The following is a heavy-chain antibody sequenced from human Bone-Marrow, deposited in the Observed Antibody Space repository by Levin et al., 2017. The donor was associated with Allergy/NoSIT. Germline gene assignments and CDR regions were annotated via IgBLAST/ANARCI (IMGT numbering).Heavy chain of an antibody. Sequence: SQTLSLTCAVYGGSFSGYYWSWIRQPPGKGLEWIGEINHSGSTNYNPSLKSRVTISVDTSKNQFSLKLSCVTAADTAVYYCARIACGWLQLNPRFDYWGQGTLVTVSS. CDR3: ARIACGWLQLNPRFDY. CDR1: GGSFSGYY. CDR2: INHSGST. V-gene: IGHV4-34*01. D-gene: IGHD5-24*01. J-gene: IGHJ4*02.